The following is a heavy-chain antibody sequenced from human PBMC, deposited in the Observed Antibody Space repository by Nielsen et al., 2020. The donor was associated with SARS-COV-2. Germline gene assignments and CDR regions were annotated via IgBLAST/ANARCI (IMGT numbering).Heavy chain of an antibody. CDR1: GFPLSSYE. CDR3: AREFGAGAFGF. V-gene: IGHV3-48*03. J-gene: IGHJ4*02. CDR2: ISGGGITI. Sequence: GESLKLSCAASGFPLSSYELNWVRQAPGKGLEWVASISGGGITIFYADSVKGRFTISRDNAKNSLFLQMNSLRAEDTATYYCAREFGAGAFGFWGQGTLVTVS. D-gene: IGHD3-16*01.